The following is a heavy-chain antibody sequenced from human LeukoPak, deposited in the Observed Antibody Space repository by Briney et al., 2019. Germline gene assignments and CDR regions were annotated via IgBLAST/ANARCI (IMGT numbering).Heavy chain of an antibody. CDR1: VGSISSGDYY. Sequence: SETLSLTRILSVGSISSGDYYWGWIRQPPGKGLEWIGYIYYSGSTYYNPSLKSRVTISVDTSTNQCPLKRSSVSAADTAVYYCASVATILCAFDIWGQGKMVTVSS. V-gene: IGHV4-30-4*02. CDR2: IYYSGST. CDR3: ASVATILCAFDI. J-gene: IGHJ3*02. D-gene: IGHD5-12*01.